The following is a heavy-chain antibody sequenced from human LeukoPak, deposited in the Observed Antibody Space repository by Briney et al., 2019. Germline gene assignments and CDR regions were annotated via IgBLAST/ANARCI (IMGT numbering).Heavy chain of an antibody. CDR3: AKVPRYYYDSSGYSYFDY. J-gene: IGHJ4*02. D-gene: IGHD3-22*01. V-gene: IGHV3-23*01. CDR2: ISGSGGST. CDR1: GFTFSSYS. Sequence: GGSLRLSCAASGFTFSSYSMNWVRQAPGRGLEWVSAISGSGGSTYYADSVKGRFTISRDNSKNTLYLQMNSLRAEGTAVYYCAKVPRYYYDSSGYSYFDYWGQGTLVTVSS.